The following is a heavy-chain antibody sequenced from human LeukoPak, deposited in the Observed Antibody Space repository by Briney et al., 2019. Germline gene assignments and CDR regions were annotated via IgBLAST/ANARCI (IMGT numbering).Heavy chain of an antibody. CDR2: IYTSGST. D-gene: IGHD7-27*01. Sequence: KPSETLSLTCTVSGGPISSGSYYWSWIRQPAGKGLEWIGRIYTSGSTNYNPSLKSRVTISADTSQNQFSLKLSSVTAADTAVYYCASRKLGNDYWGQGTLVTVSS. CDR1: GGPISSGSYY. V-gene: IGHV4-61*02. CDR3: ASRKLGNDY. J-gene: IGHJ4*02.